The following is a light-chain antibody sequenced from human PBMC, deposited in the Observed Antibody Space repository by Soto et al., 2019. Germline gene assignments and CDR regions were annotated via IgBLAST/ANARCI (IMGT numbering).Light chain of an antibody. Sequence: QSALTQPASVSGSPGQSITISCTGTSSDVGSYNLVSWYQQHPGKAPKLMIYEGSKRPSGVSNRFSGSKSGNTASLTISGLQAEDEADYYCCLYAASSTFYVFGTGTKLTVL. CDR2: EGS. J-gene: IGLJ1*01. V-gene: IGLV2-23*01. CDR1: SSDVGSYNL. CDR3: CLYAASSTFYV.